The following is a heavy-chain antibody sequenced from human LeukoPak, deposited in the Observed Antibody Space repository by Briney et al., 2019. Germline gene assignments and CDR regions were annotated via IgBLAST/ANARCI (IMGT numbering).Heavy chain of an antibody. CDR2: IYTSGST. CDR3: ARGDDYGGIDFDN. D-gene: IGHD4-23*01. J-gene: IGHJ4*02. CDR1: GGSISSGSYY. Sequence: SQTLALTCTVSGGSISSGSYYWSWIRQPAGKGLEWIGRIYTSGSTNYNPSLKSRVTISVDTSKNQFSLKLSSVTAADTAVYYCARGDDYGGIDFDNWGQGTLVTVSS. V-gene: IGHV4-61*02.